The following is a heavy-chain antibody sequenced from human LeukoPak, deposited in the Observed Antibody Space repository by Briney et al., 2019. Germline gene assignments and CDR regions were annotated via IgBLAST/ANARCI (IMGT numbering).Heavy chain of an antibody. CDR3: ARQTGSGLFILP. V-gene: IGHV4-39*01. CDR1: GGSISSYY. Sequence: SETLSLTCTVSGGSISSYYWSWIRQPPGKGLEWIGSIYYSGNTYYNASLKSQVSISIDTSKNQFSLRLTSVTAADTAVYYCARQTGSGLFILPGGQGTLVAVSS. J-gene: IGHJ4*02. D-gene: IGHD3/OR15-3a*01. CDR2: IYYSGNT.